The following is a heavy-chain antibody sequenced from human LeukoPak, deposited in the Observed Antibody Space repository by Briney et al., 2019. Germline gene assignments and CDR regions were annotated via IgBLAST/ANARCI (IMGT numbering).Heavy chain of an antibody. CDR1: GGAFSSYY. J-gene: IGHJ3*01. Sequence: SETLSLTCAVYGGAFSSYYWSWIRQPPGKGLEWIGQIDHSGSTNFNPSLKSRVTMSVDTTKKRVSLNLNSVTAADTAVYYCARVLLVTPVAAFDVWGQGTMVALSS. D-gene: IGHD4-23*01. CDR3: ARVLLVTPVAAFDV. V-gene: IGHV4-34*01. CDR2: IDHSGST.